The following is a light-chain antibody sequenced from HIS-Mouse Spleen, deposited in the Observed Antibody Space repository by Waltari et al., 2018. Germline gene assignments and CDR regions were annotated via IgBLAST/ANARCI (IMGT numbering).Light chain of an antibody. V-gene: IGLV3-10*01. CDR1: ALPKKY. Sequence: SYELTQPPSVSVSPGQTARITCSGDALPKKYAYWYQQKSGQAPVLVIYEDSKRPSGIPERFSGSSSGTMATLTSSGAQVEDEADYYCYSTDSSGNHRVFGGGTKLTGL. CDR3: YSTDSSGNHRV. J-gene: IGLJ2*01. CDR2: EDS.